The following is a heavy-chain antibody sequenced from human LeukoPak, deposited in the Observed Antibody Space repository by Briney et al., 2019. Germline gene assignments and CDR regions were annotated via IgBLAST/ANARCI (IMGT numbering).Heavy chain of an antibody. CDR2: ISGSGGST. J-gene: IGHJ4*02. D-gene: IGHD2-2*02. CDR3: ASMGRRYCSSTSCYTGDY. V-gene: IGHV3-23*01. CDR1: GFTFSSYA. Sequence: GGSLRLSCAASGFTFSSYAMSWVRRAPGRGLEWVSAISGSGGSTYYADSVKGRFTISRDNSKNTLYLQMNSLRAEDTAVYYCASMGRRYCSSTSCYTGDYWGQGTLVTVSS.